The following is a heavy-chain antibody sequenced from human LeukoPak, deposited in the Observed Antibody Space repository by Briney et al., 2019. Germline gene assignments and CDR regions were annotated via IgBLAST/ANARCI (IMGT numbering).Heavy chain of an antibody. CDR2: IYYSGST. CDR1: GGSISSSSYY. Sequence: PSETLSLTCIVSGGSISSSSYYWGWIRQPPGKGLEWIGSIYYSGSTYHNPSLKSRVTMSVDTSKNQFSLKLSSVTAADTAVYYCARLSTVTTSFDYWGQGTLVTVSS. CDR3: ARLSTVTTSFDY. J-gene: IGHJ4*02. V-gene: IGHV4-39*07. D-gene: IGHD4-17*01.